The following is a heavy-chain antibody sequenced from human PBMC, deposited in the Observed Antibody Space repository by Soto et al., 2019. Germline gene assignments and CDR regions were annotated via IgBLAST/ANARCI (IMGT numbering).Heavy chain of an antibody. CDR1: GGSISSSTYY. CDR3: ARAAYDSYLDY. V-gene: IGHV4-39*01. D-gene: IGHD3-22*01. CDR2: IYHSGNT. J-gene: IGHJ4*02. Sequence: SETLSLTCTVFGGSISSSTYYWGWIRQPPGKGLEWIGSIYHSGNTYYNPSIKSRITISVDTPKNQFSLKLSSVTAADTAVYYCARAAYDSYLDYWGQGTLVTVS.